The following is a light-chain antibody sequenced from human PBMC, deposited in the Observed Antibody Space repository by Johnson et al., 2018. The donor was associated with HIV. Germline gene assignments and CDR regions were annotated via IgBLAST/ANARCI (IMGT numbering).Light chain of an antibody. CDR1: SSNIGNHY. V-gene: IGLV1-51*01. CDR2: DNN. CDR3: GPWDSSLSAGGV. Sequence: QSVLTQPPSVSAAPGQKVTISCSGSSSNIGNHYVSWYQLLPGTAPKLLIYDNNQRPSGIPDRFSVSKSGTSATLGITGLQTGDEADYYCGPWDSSLSAGGVFGTGTKVTVL. J-gene: IGLJ1*01.